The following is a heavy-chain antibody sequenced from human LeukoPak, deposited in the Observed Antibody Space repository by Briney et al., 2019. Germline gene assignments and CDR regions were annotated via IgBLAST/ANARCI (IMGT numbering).Heavy chain of an antibody. V-gene: IGHV3-23*01. CDR3: AKTSDSSGWYMQY. D-gene: IGHD6-19*01. J-gene: IGHJ4*02. CDR1: GFTFSSYA. CDR2: ISGSGGST. Sequence: GGSLRLSCAASGFTFSSYAMSWVRQAPGKGLEWVSAISGSGGSTYYADSAKGRFTISRDNSKNTLYLQMNSLRAEDTAVYYCAKTSDSSGWYMQYWGQGTLVIVSS.